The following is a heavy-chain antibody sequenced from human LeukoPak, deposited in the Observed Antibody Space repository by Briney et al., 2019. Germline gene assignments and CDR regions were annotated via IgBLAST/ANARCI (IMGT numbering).Heavy chain of an antibody. D-gene: IGHD1-26*01. Sequence: ASVKVSCKASGYTFTSYDINWVRQATGQGLEWMGWMNPNSGNAGYAQKFQGRVTMTRNTSISTAYMELNRLRSEDTAVYSCAKGGSGTYPKGWFDPWGQGTLVTVSS. J-gene: IGHJ5*02. V-gene: IGHV1-8*01. CDR2: MNPNSGNA. CDR1: GYTFTSYD. CDR3: AKGGSGTYPKGWFDP.